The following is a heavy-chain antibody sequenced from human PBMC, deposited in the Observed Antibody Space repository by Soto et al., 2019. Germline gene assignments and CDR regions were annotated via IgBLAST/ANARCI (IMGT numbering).Heavy chain of an antibody. Sequence: SETLSLTCTVSGASIIGFYWSWSRKSAGKGLEWIGRIYATGTTDYNPSLKSRVMMSVDTSKKQFSLKLRSVTAADTAVYYCVRDGTKTLRDWFDPWGQGISVTVSS. V-gene: IGHV4-4*07. D-gene: IGHD1-1*01. J-gene: IGHJ5*02. CDR2: IYATGTT. CDR3: VRDGTKTLRDWFDP. CDR1: GASIIGFY.